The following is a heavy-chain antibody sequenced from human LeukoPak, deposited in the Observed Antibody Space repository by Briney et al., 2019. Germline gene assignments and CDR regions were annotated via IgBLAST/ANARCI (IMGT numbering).Heavy chain of an antibody. J-gene: IGHJ6*02. CDR2: ISGSGSST. CDR1: GFTFSSYA. CDR3: AKDLSNPYKYYGMDV. Sequence: GGSLRLSCAASGFTFSSYAMSWVRQAPGKGLEWVSAISGSGSSTYYADSVKGRFTISRDNSKNTLYLQMSSLRAEDTAVYSCAKDLSNPYKYYGMDVWGQGTTVTVSS. V-gene: IGHV3-23*01. D-gene: IGHD4-11*01.